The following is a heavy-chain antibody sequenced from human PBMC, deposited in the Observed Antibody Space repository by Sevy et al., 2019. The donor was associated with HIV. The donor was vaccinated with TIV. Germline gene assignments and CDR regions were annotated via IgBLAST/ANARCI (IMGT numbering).Heavy chain of an antibody. Sequence: GGSLRLSCAASGFTFSANWMNWVRQAPGKGLEWVANIKADGSDKHYADSVEGRFTISRDNAKNLLFLQMNSLSFEDKAVYFYAHETFGRFDSWGQGTLVTVSS. CDR3: AHETFGRFDS. CDR1: GFTFSANW. V-gene: IGHV3-7*03. CDR2: IKADGSDK. D-gene: IGHD3-16*01. J-gene: IGHJ4*02.